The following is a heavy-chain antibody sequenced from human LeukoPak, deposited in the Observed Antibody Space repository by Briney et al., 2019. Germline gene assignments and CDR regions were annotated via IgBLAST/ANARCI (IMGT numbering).Heavy chain of an antibody. CDR1: GYTLTELS. J-gene: IGHJ4*02. D-gene: IGHD2-15*01. Sequence: ASVKVSCKVSGYTLTELSMHWVRQAPGKGPEWMGGFDPEDGETIYAQKFQGRVTMTEDTSTDTAYMELSSLRSEDTAVYYCATESAYCSGGSCVTWGQGTLVTVSS. CDR2: FDPEDGET. V-gene: IGHV1-24*01. CDR3: ATESAYCSGGSCVT.